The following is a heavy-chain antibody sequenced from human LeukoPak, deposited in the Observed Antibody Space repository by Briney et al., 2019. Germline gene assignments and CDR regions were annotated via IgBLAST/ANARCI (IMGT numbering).Heavy chain of an antibody. D-gene: IGHD2-2*01. Sequence: GGSLRLSCAASGFSVSRNYMSWVRQAPGKGLEWVSVIYSGGTTYYADSVKGRFTISRDNSKNTVYLEMNSLRVEDTAVYYCASKGIVVVPAARDAFDIWGQGTMVTVSS. J-gene: IGHJ3*02. CDR2: IYSGGTT. CDR1: GFSVSRNY. CDR3: ASKGIVVVPAARDAFDI. V-gene: IGHV3-53*01.